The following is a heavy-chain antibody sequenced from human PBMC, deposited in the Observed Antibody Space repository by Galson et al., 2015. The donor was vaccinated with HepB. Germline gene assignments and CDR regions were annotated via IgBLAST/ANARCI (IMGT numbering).Heavy chain of an antibody. J-gene: IGHJ6*02. CDR2: ISYDGSNK. CDR1: GFTFSSYG. Sequence: SLRLSCAASGFTFSSYGMHWVRQAPGKGLEWVAVISYDGSNKYYADSVKGRFTIARDNSKNTLYLQMNSLRAEDTAVYYCAKDRGNSVDIAVAVTNFYYYYYGMDVWGQGTPVTVSS. D-gene: IGHD6-19*01. V-gene: IGHV3-30*18. CDR3: AKDRGNSVDIAVAVTNFYYYYYGMDV.